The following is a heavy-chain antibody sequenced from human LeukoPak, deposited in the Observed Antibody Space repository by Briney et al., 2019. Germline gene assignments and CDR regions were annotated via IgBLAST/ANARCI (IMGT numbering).Heavy chain of an antibody. Sequence: SETLSLTCTISGGSFSDYYWTWIRQPPGKGLEWIGEITHSGNTNYHASLKSRVTISQDTSKNQFSLKLSSVTAADTAVYYCARDGLRAFDIWGQGTMVTVSS. V-gene: IGHV4-34*01. D-gene: IGHD3-10*01. CDR3: ARDGLRAFDI. CDR1: GGSFSDYY. CDR2: ITHSGNT. J-gene: IGHJ3*02.